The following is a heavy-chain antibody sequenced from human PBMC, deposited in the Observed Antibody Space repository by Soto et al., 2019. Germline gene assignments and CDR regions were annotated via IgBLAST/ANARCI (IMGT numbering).Heavy chain of an antibody. V-gene: IGHV4-39*01. Sequence: QLQLQESGPGLVKPSETLSLTCTVSGGSISSSTYYWGWIRQPPGNGLEWIGSIYYSGTTYYNPSLKSRVTISVDTSKNQFSLKLSSVTAADTAVYYCARRHYYDGSGYYRDWYFDLWGRGTLVTVSS. CDR2: IYYSGTT. CDR1: GGSISSSTYY. D-gene: IGHD3-22*01. CDR3: ARRHYYDGSGYYRDWYFDL. J-gene: IGHJ2*01.